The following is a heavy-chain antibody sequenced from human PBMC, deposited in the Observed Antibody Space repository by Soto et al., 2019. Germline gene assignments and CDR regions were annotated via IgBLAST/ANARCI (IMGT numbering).Heavy chain of an antibody. V-gene: IGHV4-4*07. CDR1: GDSISSYF. D-gene: IGHD6-19*01. CDR2: VHTSGST. J-gene: IGHJ5*02. CDR3: ARGKAVASTGWLDP. Sequence: LSLTCTVSGDSISSYFWSWIRQPAGKGLEWIGRVHTSGSTTYNPSLKSRVTMSVDTSKSQFSLKLTSVTAADTAVYYCARGKAVASTGWLDPWGQGTLVTVSS.